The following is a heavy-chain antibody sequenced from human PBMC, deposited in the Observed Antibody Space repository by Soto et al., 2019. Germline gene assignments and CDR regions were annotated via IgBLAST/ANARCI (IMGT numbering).Heavy chain of an antibody. CDR1: GVSFKDYY. CDR3: ARGRRRGVSRGPNFDY. Sequence: QVQLQQWGTGLLKPSETLSLTCVVSGVSFKDYYWTWIRQPPGKGLQWIGEVNHLGGTNYNPPLKGRVTISIDTSKSQFSLNLRSVTAADTAVYYCARGRRRGVSRGPNFDYWGQGTLVAVSS. J-gene: IGHJ4*02. V-gene: IGHV4-34*02. D-gene: IGHD3-10*01. CDR2: VNHLGGT.